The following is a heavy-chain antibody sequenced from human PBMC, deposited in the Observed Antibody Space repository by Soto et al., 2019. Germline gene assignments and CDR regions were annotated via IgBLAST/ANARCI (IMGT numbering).Heavy chain of an antibody. D-gene: IGHD6-19*01. V-gene: IGHV3-23*01. CDR3: AKDKMEQWLVGGYYDY. J-gene: IGHJ4*02. Sequence: HPGGSLRLSCAAPGFTFSSHAMSWVRQAPGKGLEWVSSTIDSGGRSYHADSVRGRFTISRDNSKNTLYLQMNSLRADDTAIYYCAKDKMEQWLVGGYYDYWGQGALVTVSS. CDR2: TIDSGGRS. CDR1: GFTFSSHA.